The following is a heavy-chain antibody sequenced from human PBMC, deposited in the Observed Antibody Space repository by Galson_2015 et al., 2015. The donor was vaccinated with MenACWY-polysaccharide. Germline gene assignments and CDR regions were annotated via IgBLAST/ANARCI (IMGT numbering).Heavy chain of an antibody. V-gene: IGHV3-11*01. CDR1: GFSLGAWY. CDR2: ISKSADSI. CDR3: ARGHYGLDV. Sequence: SLRLSCEASGFSLGAWYMSWVRQAPGKGLEWLSYISKSADSIYYADSVRGRFTISRDNARNSLYLQLNSLEAEDTAIYYCARGHYGLDVWGQGTTFAVSS. J-gene: IGHJ6*02.